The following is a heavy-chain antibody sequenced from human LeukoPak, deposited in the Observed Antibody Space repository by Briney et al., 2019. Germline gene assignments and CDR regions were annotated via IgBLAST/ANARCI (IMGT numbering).Heavy chain of an antibody. CDR2: ISGGGGST. CDR3: AKAGSGYSYFDH. J-gene: IGHJ4*02. D-gene: IGHD3-22*01. Sequence: GGSLRLSCAASGFIFSGYAMSCVRQAPGKGLEWVSGISGGGGSTYYADSVKGRFAISRDNSKNRLFLQMNSLRAEDTAVYYCAKAGSGYSYFDHWGQGTLVTVSS. V-gene: IGHV3-23*01. CDR1: GFIFSGYA.